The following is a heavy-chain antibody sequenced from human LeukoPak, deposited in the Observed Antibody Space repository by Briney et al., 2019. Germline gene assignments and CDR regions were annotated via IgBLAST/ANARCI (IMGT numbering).Heavy chain of an antibody. CDR1: GYTFTSYD. J-gene: IGHJ6*03. CDR2: MNPNSGNT. V-gene: IGHV1-8*01. Sequence: ASVKVSCKASGYTFTSYDINWVRQATGQGLEWMGWMNPNSGNTGYAQKFQGRVTMTRNTSISTAYMELSSLRSEDTAVYYCARGRSSGWLVFGYYYYYMDVWGKGTTVTVSS. CDR3: ARGRSSGWLVFGYYYYYMDV. D-gene: IGHD6-19*01.